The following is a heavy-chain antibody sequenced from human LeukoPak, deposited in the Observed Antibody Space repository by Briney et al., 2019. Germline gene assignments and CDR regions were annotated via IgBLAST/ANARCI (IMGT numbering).Heavy chain of an antibody. CDR3: AELGITMIGGV. CDR2: ISWNSGSI. V-gene: IGHV3-9*01. CDR1: GFTFDDYA. Sequence: GGSLRLSCAASGFTFDDYAMQWLRQAPGKGLEWVSGISWNSGSIGYADSVKGRFTISRDNAKNSLYLQMNSLRAEDTAVYYCAELGITMIGGVWGKGTTVTISS. D-gene: IGHD3-10*02. J-gene: IGHJ6*04.